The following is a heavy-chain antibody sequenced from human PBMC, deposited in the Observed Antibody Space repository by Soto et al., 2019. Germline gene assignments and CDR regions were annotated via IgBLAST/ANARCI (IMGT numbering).Heavy chain of an antibody. CDR3: ARNIGDCSGGSGYSWHWFDP. CDR2: INPSGGST. Sequence: ASVKVSCKASGYTFTSYYMHWVRQAPGQGLEWMGIINPSGGSTSYAQKFQGRVTMTRDTSTSTVYMELSSLRSEDTAVYYCARNIGDCSGGSGYSWHWFDPWGQGTLVTVSS. V-gene: IGHV1-46*03. J-gene: IGHJ5*02. D-gene: IGHD2-15*01. CDR1: GYTFTSYY.